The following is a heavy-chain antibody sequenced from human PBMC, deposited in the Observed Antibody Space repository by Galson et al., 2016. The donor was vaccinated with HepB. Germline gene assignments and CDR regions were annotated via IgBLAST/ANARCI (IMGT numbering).Heavy chain of an antibody. CDR3: ANIHAGSFAFDI. CDR2: ISNAASNK. J-gene: IGHJ4*02. Sequence: SLRLSCAASGFTFSLYTMHWVRQAPGKGLEWVSLISNAASNKYYADSVKGRFTISRDNSKNTLYLQMNSLRTEDTATYYCANIHAGSFAFDIWGQGTLVTVSS. D-gene: IGHD3-16*01. CDR1: GFTFSLYT. V-gene: IGHV3-30-3*01.